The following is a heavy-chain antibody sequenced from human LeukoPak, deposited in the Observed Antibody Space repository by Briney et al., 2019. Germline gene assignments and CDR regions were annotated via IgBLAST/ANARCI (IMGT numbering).Heavy chain of an antibody. D-gene: IGHD3-22*01. J-gene: IGHJ3*02. Sequence: GGSLRLSRAASGFTFSSYWMSWVRQAPGKGLEWVANIKQDGSEKYYVDSVKGRFTISRDNAKNSLYLQMNSLRAEDTAVYYCARVSWLLLFDAFDIWGQGTMVTVSS. V-gene: IGHV3-7*01. CDR3: ARVSWLLLFDAFDI. CDR1: GFTFSSYW. CDR2: IKQDGSEK.